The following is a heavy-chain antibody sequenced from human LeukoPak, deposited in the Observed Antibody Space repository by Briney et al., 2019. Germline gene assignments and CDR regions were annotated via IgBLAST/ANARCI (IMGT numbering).Heavy chain of an antibody. J-gene: IGHJ4*02. D-gene: IGHD2-15*01. V-gene: IGHV4-38-2*01. Sequence: SETLSLTCAVSGYSISSGYYWGWIRQPPGKGLEWIGSIYHSGSTYYNPSLKSRVTISVDTSKNQFSLKLSSVTAADTAVYYCARRWGYCSGGSCYFDYWGQRTLVTVSS. CDR3: ARRWGYCSGGSCYFDY. CDR2: IYHSGST. CDR1: GYSISSGYY.